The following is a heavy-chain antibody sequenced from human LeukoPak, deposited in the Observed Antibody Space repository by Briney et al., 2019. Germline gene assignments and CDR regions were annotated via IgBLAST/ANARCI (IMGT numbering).Heavy chain of an antibody. J-gene: IGHJ2*01. CDR3: ARHLPGAYPFDL. CDR1: GGSISSYY. D-gene: IGHD4-17*01. Sequence: PSETLSLTCTVSGGSISSYYWSWIRQPPGKGLEWIGYIYYSGSTNYNPSLKSRVTISVDTSKNQFSLKLSSVTAAGTAVYYCARHLPGAYPFDLWGRGTLVTVSS. CDR2: IYYSGST. V-gene: IGHV4-59*08.